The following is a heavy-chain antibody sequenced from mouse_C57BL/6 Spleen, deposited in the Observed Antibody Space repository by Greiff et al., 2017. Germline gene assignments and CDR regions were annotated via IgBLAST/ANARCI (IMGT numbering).Heavy chain of an antibody. CDR2: IDPSDSYT. CDR1: GYTFTSYW. Sequence: QVQLQQPGAELVKPGASVKLSCKASGYTFTSYWMQWVKQRPGQGLEWIGEIDPSDSYTNYNQKFKGKATLTVDTSSSTAYMQLSSLTSEDSAVYYCARAYGYDDRHYWGQGTTLTVSS. V-gene: IGHV1-50*01. D-gene: IGHD2-2*01. J-gene: IGHJ2*01. CDR3: ARAYGYDDRHY.